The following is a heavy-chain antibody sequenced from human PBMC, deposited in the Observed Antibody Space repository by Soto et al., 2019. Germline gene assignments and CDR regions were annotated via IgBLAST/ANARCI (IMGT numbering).Heavy chain of an antibody. Sequence: SETLSLTSTVSGGSISSYYWNWIRQPPGKGLEWIGCVSYTGSSIFNPSLKSPVTVSIDTSKDQFSLKMTSVTAADSAVYSCASLSNSFFRFDHWGQGTLVTVSS. V-gene: IGHV4-59*01. D-gene: IGHD4-4*01. J-gene: IGHJ5*02. CDR2: VSYTGSS. CDR1: GGSISSYY. CDR3: ASLSNSFFRFDH.